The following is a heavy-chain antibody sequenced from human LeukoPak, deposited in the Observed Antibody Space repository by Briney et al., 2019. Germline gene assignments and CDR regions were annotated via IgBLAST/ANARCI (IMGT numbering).Heavy chain of an antibody. V-gene: IGHV1-2*02. J-gene: IGHJ3*02. D-gene: IGHD5/OR15-5a*01. CDR3: ARDVSNDAFDI. CDR2: INPNSGGS. CDR1: GYTFTGYY. Sequence: ASVKVSCKASGYTFTGYYMQWVRQAAGQGVEWMGWINPNSGGSNYAQKFQGRVTLTRDTSISTAYMELSRLKSDDTAVYYCARDVSNDAFDIWGQGTMVTVSS.